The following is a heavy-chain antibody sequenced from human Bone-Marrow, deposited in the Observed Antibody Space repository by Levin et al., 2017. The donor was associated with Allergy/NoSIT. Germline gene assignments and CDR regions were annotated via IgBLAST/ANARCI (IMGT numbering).Heavy chain of an antibody. CDR2: IIPIFGTA. J-gene: IGHJ4*02. Sequence: KISCKASGGTFSSYAISWVRQAPGQGLEWMGGIIPIFGTANYAQKFQGRVTITADESTSTAYMELSSLRSEDTAVYYCARDLTNSGYGFDYWGQGTLVTVSS. CDR1: GGTFSSYA. V-gene: IGHV1-69*01. CDR3: ARDLTNSGYGFDY. D-gene: IGHD5-12*01.